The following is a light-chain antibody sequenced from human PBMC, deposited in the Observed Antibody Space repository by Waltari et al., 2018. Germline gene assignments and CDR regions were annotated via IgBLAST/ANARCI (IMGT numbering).Light chain of an antibody. J-gene: IGLJ1*01. CDR1: SLRSYY. CDR3: NCRDSSGNHLGV. Sequence: SSELTQDPAVSVALGQKGRTTCQGASLRSYYASWYQQKPGQAPVLVTYGKNNRPSGLPHRFSGSSSRNTASLTIFGAQAADAADYYSNCRDSSGNHLGVFGTGTKVSVL. V-gene: IGLV3-19*01. CDR2: GKN.